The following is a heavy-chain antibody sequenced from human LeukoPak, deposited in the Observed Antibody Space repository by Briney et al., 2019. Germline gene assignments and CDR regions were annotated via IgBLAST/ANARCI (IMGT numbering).Heavy chain of an antibody. J-gene: IGHJ4*02. CDR3: ARDRADGYNYGDSFDY. CDR2: VYSGGTT. V-gene: IGHV3-66*01. D-gene: IGHD5-18*01. Sequence: PGGSLRLSCAASGFTVSSNYMSWVRQAPGKALEWVSVVYSGGTTHYADSVKGRFTISRDNSKNTLYLQMNSLRVEDTAVYYCARDRADGYNYGDSFDYWGQGTLVTVSS. CDR1: GFTVSSNY.